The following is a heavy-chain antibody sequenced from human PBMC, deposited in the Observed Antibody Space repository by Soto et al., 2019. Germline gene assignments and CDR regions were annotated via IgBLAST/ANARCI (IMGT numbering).Heavy chain of an antibody. CDR3: AAGDSSDTGDH. CDR1: GDTLRHYG. J-gene: IGHJ4*02. D-gene: IGHD5-18*01. CDR2: NTAILGTR. V-gene: IGHV1-69*01. Sequence: QVQLVPSGAEVKKPGSSVKVSCKASGDTLRHYGVSWVRQVPGKGLEWMGGNTAILGTRDYAQKFQDRMTITSDESTTTAYMELNSLTSDDSAVYYCAAGDSSDTGDHWGQGTLVTVSS.